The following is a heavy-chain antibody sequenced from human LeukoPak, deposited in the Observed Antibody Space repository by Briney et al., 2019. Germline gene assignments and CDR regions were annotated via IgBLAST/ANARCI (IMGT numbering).Heavy chain of an antibody. CDR3: ASSTWYDWYFDL. CDR2: ISGTSGFT. CDR1: GFILTDYY. J-gene: IGHJ2*01. V-gene: IGHV3-11*06. D-gene: IGHD6-13*01. Sequence: GGSLRLSCAASGFILTDYYMNWIRQTPGKGLEWVSSISGTSGFTKYADSVKGRFTISRDNAKNSLYLQINSLRAEDTAVYYCASSTWYDWYFDLWGRGTLVTTSS.